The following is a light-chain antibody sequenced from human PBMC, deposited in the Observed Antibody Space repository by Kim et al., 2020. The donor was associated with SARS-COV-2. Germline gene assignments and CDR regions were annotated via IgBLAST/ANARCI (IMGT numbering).Light chain of an antibody. CDR3: QQYGTTPCT. J-gene: IGKJ2*02. CDR1: QSVAGKY. V-gene: IGKV3-20*01. Sequence: IALTQSPGTLSLSPGETATLSCRASQSVAGKYVAWYQQKPGQAPRLLIFDASTRATGIPDRFSGTVSGTDFSLTISRLEPEDFAVYYCQQYGTTPCTFGQGTKLEI. CDR2: DAS.